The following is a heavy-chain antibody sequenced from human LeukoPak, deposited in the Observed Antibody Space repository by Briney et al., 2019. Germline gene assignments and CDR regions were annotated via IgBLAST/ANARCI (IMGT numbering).Heavy chain of an antibody. D-gene: IGHD4-17*01. J-gene: IGHJ4*02. V-gene: IGHV3-48*01. CDR1: GFTFSNAW. CDR2: ITNSGNSK. CDR3: AGAGDYGDAGFDY. Sequence: GGSLRLSCAASGFTFSNAWMNWVRQAPGKGLEWVSYITNSGNSKSYADSVKGRFTISRDSSKNTLYLQMNSLRAEDTAVYYCAGAGDYGDAGFDYWGQGTLVTVSS.